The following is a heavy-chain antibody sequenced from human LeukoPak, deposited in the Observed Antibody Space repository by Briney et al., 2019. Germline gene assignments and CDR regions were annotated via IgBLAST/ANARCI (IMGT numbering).Heavy chain of an antibody. CDR1: GFTFTTYS. CDR3: AGDTAPYYYDSSGYDSLI. CDR2: ISSSSNYI. V-gene: IGHV3-21*06. J-gene: IGHJ1*01. D-gene: IGHD3-22*01. Sequence: KTGGSLRLSCAASGFTFTTYSMNWVRQAPGKGLEWVSSISSSSNYIYYADSVKGRFTISRDNAQGSLYLQMNSLRAEDTAVYYCAGDTAPYYYDSSGYDSLIWGQGTLVTVSS.